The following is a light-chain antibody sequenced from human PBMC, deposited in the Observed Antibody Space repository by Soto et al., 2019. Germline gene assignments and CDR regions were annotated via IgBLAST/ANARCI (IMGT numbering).Light chain of an antibody. CDR2: DVN. Sequence: QSALTQPASVSGSPGQSITISCTGSSSDVGSYNYVSWYQHHPGEAPKLIIYDVNNRPSGVSNRFSGSKSGNTASLTISGLQAEDEAEYYCCSYTSSNTLVYVFGTGTKVTVL. J-gene: IGLJ1*01. CDR3: CSYTSSNTLVYV. V-gene: IGLV2-14*03. CDR1: SSDVGSYNY.